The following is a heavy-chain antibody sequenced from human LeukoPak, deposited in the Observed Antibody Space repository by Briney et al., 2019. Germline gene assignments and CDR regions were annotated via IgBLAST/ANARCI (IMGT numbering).Heavy chain of an antibody. J-gene: IGHJ4*02. Sequence: QPGGSLRLSCAASGFTVNNNYISWVRQAPGKGLECVSIIYGGGDTYYADSVKGRFTISRDNSKNTLYLQMNSLRAEDTAVYYCAKDSGLRVVPAAIPDYWGQGTLVTVSS. CDR3: AKDSGLRVVPAAIPDY. D-gene: IGHD2-2*01. CDR2: IYGGGDT. V-gene: IGHV3-53*01. CDR1: GFTVNNNY.